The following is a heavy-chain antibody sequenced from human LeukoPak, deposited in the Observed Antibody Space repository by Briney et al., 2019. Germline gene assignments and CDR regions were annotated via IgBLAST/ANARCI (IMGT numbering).Heavy chain of an antibody. CDR2: ISSSGSTI. CDR3: ARLRVVAATPGYFDY. V-gene: IGHV3-11*01. J-gene: IGHJ4*02. Sequence: GGSLRLSCAASGFTFSDYYMSWISQAPGKGLEWVSYISSSGSTIYYADSVKGRFTISRDNAKNSLYLQMNSLRAEDTAVYYCARLRVVAATPGYFDYWGQGTLVTVSS. CDR1: GFTFSDYY. D-gene: IGHD2-15*01.